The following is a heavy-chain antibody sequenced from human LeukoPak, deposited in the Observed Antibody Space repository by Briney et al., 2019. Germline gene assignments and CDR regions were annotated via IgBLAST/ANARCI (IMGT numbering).Heavy chain of an antibody. J-gene: IGHJ4*02. CDR1: GGPFSGYY. Sequence: SETLSLTCAVYGGPFSGYYWSWIRQPPGKGLEWIGEINHSGSTNYNPSLKSRVTISVDTSKNQFSLKLSSVTAADTAVYYCARGPGAARLGYWGQGTLVTVSS. CDR3: ARGPGAARLGY. D-gene: IGHD6-6*01. CDR2: INHSGST. V-gene: IGHV4-34*01.